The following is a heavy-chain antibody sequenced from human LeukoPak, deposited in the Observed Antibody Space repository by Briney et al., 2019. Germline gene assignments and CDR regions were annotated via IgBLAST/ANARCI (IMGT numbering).Heavy chain of an antibody. CDR3: ATDHYYDSSGYRDY. CDR1: GFTLSSYG. V-gene: IGHV3-30*03. D-gene: IGHD3-22*01. J-gene: IGHJ4*02. Sequence: GGSLRLSCAASGFTLSSYGMHWVRQAPGKGLEWVAVISYDGSNKYYADSVKGRFTISRDNSKNTLYLQMNSLRAEDTAVYYCATDHYYDSSGYRDYWGQGTLVTVSS. CDR2: ISYDGSNK.